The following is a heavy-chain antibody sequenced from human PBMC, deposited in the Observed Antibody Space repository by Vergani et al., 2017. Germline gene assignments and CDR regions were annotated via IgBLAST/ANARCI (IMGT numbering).Heavy chain of an antibody. CDR2: INHSGTI. V-gene: IGHV4-34*01. Sequence: QVQLQQWGPGLLKPSETLSLTCAVYGGSLSGYYWSWIRLAPGKGLEWIGEINHSGTINCNPTLKSPFNVSIDTSRDHFSLKLRSVSAADTAVYFCARRAERWETLLRDDFDVWGQGTFVTVSP. J-gene: IGHJ3*01. D-gene: IGHD1-26*01. CDR1: GGSLSGYY. CDR3: ARRAERWETLLRDDFDV.